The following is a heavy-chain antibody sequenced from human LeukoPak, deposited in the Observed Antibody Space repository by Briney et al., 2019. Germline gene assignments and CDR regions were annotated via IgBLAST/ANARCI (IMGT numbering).Heavy chain of an antibody. J-gene: IGHJ6*02. V-gene: IGHV3-23*01. Sequence: GGSLRLSCAASGFTFSSYAMSWVRQAPGKGLEWVSAISGSGGSTYYADSVKGRFTISRDNSKNTLYLQMNSLRAEDTAVYYCANRNFTPYHYYYGMDVWGQGTTVTVSS. CDR3: ANRNFTPYHYYYGMDV. CDR1: GFTFSSYA. CDR2: ISGSGGST.